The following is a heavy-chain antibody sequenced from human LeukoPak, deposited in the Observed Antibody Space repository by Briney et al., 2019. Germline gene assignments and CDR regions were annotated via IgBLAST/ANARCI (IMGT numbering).Heavy chain of an antibody. Sequence: ASVKVSCKASGYTFTSYAMHWVRQAPGQRLEWMGWINAGNGNTKYSQEFQGRVTITRDTSASTAYMELRSLRSDDTAVYYCRVGVIAQWEDYFDYWGQGTLVTVSS. CDR2: INAGNGNT. CDR3: RVGVIAQWEDYFDY. D-gene: IGHD3-16*02. J-gene: IGHJ4*02. CDR1: GYTFTSYA. V-gene: IGHV1-3*01.